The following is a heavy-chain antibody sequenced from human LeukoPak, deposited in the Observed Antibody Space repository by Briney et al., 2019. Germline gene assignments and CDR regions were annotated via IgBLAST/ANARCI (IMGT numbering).Heavy chain of an antibody. CDR2: SSAYKGKT. Sequence: ASVTDSCMASRYTLTSYGISWVRPPPGRGVEWMGWSSAYKGKTNYAQKLQGRATLTTETSTSTAYMELRSPRTAETAVYYCARDLPTYYYDSSGYYYGFDYWGQGTLATVSS. CDR1: RYTLTSYG. J-gene: IGHJ4*02. CDR3: ARDLPTYYYDSSGYYYGFDY. D-gene: IGHD3-22*01. V-gene: IGHV1-18*01.